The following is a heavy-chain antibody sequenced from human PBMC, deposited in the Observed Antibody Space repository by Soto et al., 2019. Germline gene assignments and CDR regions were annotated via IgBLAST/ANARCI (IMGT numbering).Heavy chain of an antibody. CDR2: ISYDGSNK. CDR1: GFTFNTYA. CDR3: ARDVATVDI. V-gene: IGHV3-30-3*01. Sequence: QVQLVESGGGVVQPGRSLRLSCAASGFTFNTYAMHWVRQAPGKGLEWVAVISYDGSNKYYADSVKGRFTISRDNSKNTLYLQMNSLRGEDTAVYYCARDVATVDIWGQGTLVTVSS. J-gene: IGHJ4*02. D-gene: IGHD5-12*01.